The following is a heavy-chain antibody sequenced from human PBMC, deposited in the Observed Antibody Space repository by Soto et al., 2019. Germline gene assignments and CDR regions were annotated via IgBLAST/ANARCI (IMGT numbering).Heavy chain of an antibody. V-gene: IGHV3-23*01. CDR3: AKAVTLVRGINPYSYGLDV. D-gene: IGHD3-10*01. Sequence: DVQLLESGGGLVQPGGSLRLSCAVSGFPFSSYVMTWVRQAPGKGLEWVSVISGGGGSTNYAESVKGRFTISRDNSENKVYLQMNSLRAEDTAVYYCAKAVTLVRGINPYSYGLDVWGQGTTVTVSS. CDR1: GFPFSSYV. J-gene: IGHJ6*02. CDR2: ISGGGGST.